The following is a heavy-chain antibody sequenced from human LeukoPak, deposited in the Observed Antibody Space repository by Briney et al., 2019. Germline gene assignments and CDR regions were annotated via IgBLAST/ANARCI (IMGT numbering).Heavy chain of an antibody. J-gene: IGHJ4*02. CDR1: GFTFSTYN. CDR3: AREIRSGWYDG. D-gene: IGHD6-19*01. V-gene: IGHV3-30-3*01. Sequence: GGSLRLSCAASGFTFSTYNVHWVRQAPGKGLGWVAVISYDEINIYYADSVKGRFTISRDNSKNTLYLQMNSLRVEDTAVYSCAREIRSGWYDGWGQGTLVTVSS. CDR2: ISYDEINI.